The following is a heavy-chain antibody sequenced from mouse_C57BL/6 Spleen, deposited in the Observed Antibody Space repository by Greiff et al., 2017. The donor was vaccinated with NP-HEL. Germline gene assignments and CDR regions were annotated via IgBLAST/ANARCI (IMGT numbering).Heavy chain of an antibody. CDR1: GYAFSSSW. V-gene: IGHV1-82*01. J-gene: IGHJ2*01. CDR3: ASSRGVSWDGFDY. CDR2: IYPGDGDT. Sequence: VQLQQSGPELVKPGASVKISCKASGYAFSSSWMNWVKQRPGKGLEWIGRIYPGDGDTNYNGKFKGKATLTADKSSSTAYMQLSSLTSEDSAVYFCASSRGVSWDGFDYWGQGTTLTVSS. D-gene: IGHD4-1*01.